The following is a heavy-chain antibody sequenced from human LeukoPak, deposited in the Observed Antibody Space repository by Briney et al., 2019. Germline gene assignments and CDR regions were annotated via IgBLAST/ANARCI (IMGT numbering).Heavy chain of an antibody. CDR1: GGSISSGDYY. CDR3: AREGGKDYGDYASDAFDI. V-gene: IGHV4-30-4*01. D-gene: IGHD4-17*01. Sequence: SETLSLTCTVSGGSISSGDYYWSWIRQPQGKGLERIGYIYYSGSTYYNPSLKSRLTISVDTSKNQFSLKLSSVTAADTAVYYCAREGGKDYGDYASDAFDIWGQGTMVTVSS. J-gene: IGHJ3*02. CDR2: IYYSGST.